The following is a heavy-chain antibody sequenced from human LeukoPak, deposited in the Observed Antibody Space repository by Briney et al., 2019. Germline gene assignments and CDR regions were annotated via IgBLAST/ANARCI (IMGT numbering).Heavy chain of an antibody. D-gene: IGHD2-2*01. V-gene: IGHV5-51*01. J-gene: IGHJ4*02. CDR1: GSRFPNYW. Sequence: GESLKISCEAFGSRFPNYWIGWVRQMPGKGLELMGIIYPGDSDIRYSPSFQGQVTISADKSINTAYLQWSGLKASDTAMYYCARSFSECFRHSCPFDSWGQGTLVIVSS. CDR2: IYPGDSDI. CDR3: ARSFSECFRHSCPFDS.